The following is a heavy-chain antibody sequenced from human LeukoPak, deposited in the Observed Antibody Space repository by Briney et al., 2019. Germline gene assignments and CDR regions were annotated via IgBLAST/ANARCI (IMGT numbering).Heavy chain of an antibody. CDR2: INQSGST. J-gene: IGHJ4*02. V-gene: IGHV4-34*01. CDR1: GGSFSGYY. CDR3: ARGYTFDY. Sequence: PSETLSLTCAVYGGSFSGYYWSWIRQPPGKGLEWIGEINQSGSTNYNPSLKSRVTISVDTSKNQFSLKLSSVTAADTAVYYCARGYTFDYWGQGTLVTVSS. D-gene: IGHD2-2*02.